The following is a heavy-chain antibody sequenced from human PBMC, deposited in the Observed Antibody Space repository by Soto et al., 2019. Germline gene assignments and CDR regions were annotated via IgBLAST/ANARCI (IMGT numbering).Heavy chain of an antibody. CDR2: IYYSGST. CDR3: ATSGHGGYDYFDY. D-gene: IGHD5-12*01. J-gene: IGHJ4*02. CDR1: GGSISSYY. Sequence: SETLSLTWTVSGGSISSYYWSWIRQTPGKGLEWIGYIYYSGSTNYNPSLKSRVTISVDTSKNQFSLKLSSVTAADTAVYYCATSGHGGYDYFDYWGQGTLVTVSS. V-gene: IGHV4-59*01.